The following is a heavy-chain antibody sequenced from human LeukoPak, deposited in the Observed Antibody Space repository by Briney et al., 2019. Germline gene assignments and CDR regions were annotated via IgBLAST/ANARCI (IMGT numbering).Heavy chain of an antibody. Sequence: PGGSLRLSCAASGFTFSSYAMSWVRQAPGKGLEWVSVSVIGGSGGTSGDSTYYADSVKGRFTISRDDSNNTLYLQMNNLRVEDTAVYYCAKHRSGIAASGSNYWGQGALVSVS. CDR2: IGGSGGTSGDST. D-gene: IGHD6-13*01. J-gene: IGHJ4*02. CDR1: GFTFSSYA. V-gene: IGHV3-23*01. CDR3: AKHRSGIAASGSNY.